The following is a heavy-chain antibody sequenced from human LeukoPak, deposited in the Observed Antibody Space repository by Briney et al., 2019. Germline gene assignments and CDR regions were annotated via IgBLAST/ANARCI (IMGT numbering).Heavy chain of an antibody. D-gene: IGHD4-17*01. CDR3: AHIPPYGRLLGY. Sequence: SGPTLVKPTQTLTLTCTFSGFSLSTSGVGVGWIRQPPGKALEWLALIYWDDDKRYSPSLKSRLTITKDTSKNQVVLTMTNMDPVDTATYYCAHIPPYGRLLGYWGQGTLVTVSP. CDR2: IYWDDDK. CDR1: GFSLSTSGVG. V-gene: IGHV2-5*02. J-gene: IGHJ4*02.